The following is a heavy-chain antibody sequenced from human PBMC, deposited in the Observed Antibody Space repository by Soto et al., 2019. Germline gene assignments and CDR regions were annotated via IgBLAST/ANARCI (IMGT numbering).Heavy chain of an antibody. Sequence: SETLSLTCTVSGGSISSSTYYWAWIRQSPGKGLEWIGSVSYRGTTYYNPSLKSRVTISEDTSKNQFSLKLSSVTAADTAVYYCASQFANYYGSGSYYSVGEYFQHWGQGTLVTVSS. D-gene: IGHD3-10*01. CDR2: VSYRGTT. V-gene: IGHV4-39*01. CDR3: ASQFANYYGSGSYYSVGEYFQH. J-gene: IGHJ1*01. CDR1: GGSISSSTYY.